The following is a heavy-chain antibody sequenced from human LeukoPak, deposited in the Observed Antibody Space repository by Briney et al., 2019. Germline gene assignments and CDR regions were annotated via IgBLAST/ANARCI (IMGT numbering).Heavy chain of an antibody. Sequence: GGSLRLSCAASGFTFSSYAMHWVRQAPGKGLEWVSAISGSGGSTYYADSVKGRFTISRDNSKNTLYLQMNSLRAEDTAVYYCAKDPSGTTDGYFDYWGQGTLVTVSS. CDR2: ISGSGGST. CDR3: AKDPSGTTDGYFDY. J-gene: IGHJ4*02. V-gene: IGHV3-23*01. CDR1: GFTFSSYA. D-gene: IGHD4-17*01.